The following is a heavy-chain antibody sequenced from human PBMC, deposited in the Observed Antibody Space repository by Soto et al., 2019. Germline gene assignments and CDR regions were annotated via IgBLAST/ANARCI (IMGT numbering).Heavy chain of an antibody. CDR3: AKRDTIFGVVIDY. CDR2: ISGSGGST. Sequence: GGSLRLSCAASGLTFCSYSMSWVRQAPGKGLEWVSAISGSGGSTYYADSVKGRFTISRDNSKNTLYLQMNSLRAEDTAVYYCAKRDTIFGVVIDYWGQGTLVTSPQ. D-gene: IGHD3-3*01. CDR1: GLTFCSYS. V-gene: IGHV3-23*01. J-gene: IGHJ4*02.